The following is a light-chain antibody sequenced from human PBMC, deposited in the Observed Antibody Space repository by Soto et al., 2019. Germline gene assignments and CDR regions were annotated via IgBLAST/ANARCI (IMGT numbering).Light chain of an antibody. V-gene: IGLV1-40*01. CDR2: GNS. CDR3: QSYESSLSGYVV. J-gene: IGLJ2*01. Sequence: QAVLTQPPSVSGAPGQRVTISCTGSSSNIGAGYDVHWYHQLPGTAPKLLIYGNSNRTSGVPDRFSGSKSGTSASLAITGLQAEDEADYYCQSYESSLSGYVVFGGGTQLTVL. CDR1: SSNIGAGYD.